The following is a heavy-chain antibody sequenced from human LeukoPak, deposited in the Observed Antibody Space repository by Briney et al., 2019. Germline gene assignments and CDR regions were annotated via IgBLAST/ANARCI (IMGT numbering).Heavy chain of an antibody. J-gene: IGHJ4*02. CDR1: GFIVSGDF. CDR3: ARERGRGRDSPWFDY. D-gene: IGHD1-26*01. Sequence: PGGSLRLSCAASGFIVSGDFVSWVRQAPGKGLEWVSVIYSDGSTYYADSVKGRFTISRDNSKNTLDLQMTGLRAEDTAVYYCARERGRGRDSPWFDYWGQGTLVTVSS. CDR2: IYSDGST. V-gene: IGHV3-53*01.